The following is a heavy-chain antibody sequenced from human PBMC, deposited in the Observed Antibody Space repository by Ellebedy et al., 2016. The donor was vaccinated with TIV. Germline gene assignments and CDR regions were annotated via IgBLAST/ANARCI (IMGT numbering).Heavy chain of an antibody. CDR3: ARDCGFGEFNYYYYGMDV. D-gene: IGHD3-10*01. V-gene: IGHV1-69*13. J-gene: IGHJ6*02. CDR2: IIPIFGTA. CDR1: GGTFSSYA. Sequence: ASVKVSCKASGGTFSSYAISWVRQAPGQGLEWMGGIIPIFGTANYAQKFQGRVTITADESTSTAYMELSRLRSDDTAVYYCARDCGFGEFNYYYYGMDVWGQGTTVTVSS.